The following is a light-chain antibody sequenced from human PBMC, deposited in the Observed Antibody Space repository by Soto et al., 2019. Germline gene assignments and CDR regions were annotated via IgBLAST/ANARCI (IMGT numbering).Light chain of an antibody. CDR1: SSNIGSNT. J-gene: IGLJ1*01. CDR2: NNN. Sequence: QSVLTQPPSASGTPGQRVTISCSGSSSNIGSNTVNWYQQLPGTAPKLLIYNNNQRPSGVPDRFSGSKSGTSASLAISGLPYEDEAYYYWAALDYSLDGLVLGNGTKVTVL. V-gene: IGLV1-44*01. CDR3: AALDYSLDGLV.